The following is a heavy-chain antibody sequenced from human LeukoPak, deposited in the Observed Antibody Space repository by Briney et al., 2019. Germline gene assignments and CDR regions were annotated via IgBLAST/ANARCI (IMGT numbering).Heavy chain of an antibody. D-gene: IGHD6-13*01. Sequence: GGSLRLSCEVSGFTLSSHSMNWVRQAPGKGLEWVSSISTSRRYLDYADSVKGRFTISRDNAKNSLYLEMNDLRVEDTGVYYCAREYSSPRYFDYWGQGTLVTVSS. CDR3: AREYSSPRYFDY. CDR1: GFTLSSHS. V-gene: IGHV3-21*06. J-gene: IGHJ4*02. CDR2: ISTSRRYL.